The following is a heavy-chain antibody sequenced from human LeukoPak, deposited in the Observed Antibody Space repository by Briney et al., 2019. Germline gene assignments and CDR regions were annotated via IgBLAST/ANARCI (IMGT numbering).Heavy chain of an antibody. CDR3: ATPPVRSSWYGDY. CDR1: GYTLTELS. J-gene: IGHJ4*02. Sequence: EASVKVSCKVSGYTLTELSMHWVRQAPGKGLGWMGGFDPEDGETIYAQKFQGRVTMTEDTSTDTAYMELSSLRSEDTAVYYCATPPVRSSWYGDYWGQGTLVTVSS. D-gene: IGHD6-13*01. CDR2: FDPEDGET. V-gene: IGHV1-24*01.